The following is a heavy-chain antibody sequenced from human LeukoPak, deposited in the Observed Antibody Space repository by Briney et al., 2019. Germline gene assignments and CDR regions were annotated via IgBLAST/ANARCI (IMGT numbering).Heavy chain of an antibody. CDR2: IYNSGNT. CDR1: GGSISSSSYY. Sequence: PSETLSLTCTVSGGSISSSSYYWGWIRQPPGKGLEWIGSIYNSGNTYYNPSLKSRVTISVDTSKNQFSLKLSSVTAADTAVYYCASPTSNAPHYMDVWGKGTTVTVSS. CDR3: ASPTSNAPHYMDV. D-gene: IGHD2-2*01. J-gene: IGHJ6*03. V-gene: IGHV4-39*01.